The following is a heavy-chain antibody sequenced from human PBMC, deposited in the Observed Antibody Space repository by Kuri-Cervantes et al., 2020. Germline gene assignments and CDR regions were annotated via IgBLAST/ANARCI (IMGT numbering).Heavy chain of an antibody. V-gene: IGHV3-7*01. J-gene: IGHJ4*02. Sequence: GESLKISCTASGFTFGDYAMSWVRQAPGKGLEWVANIKQDGSEKYYVDSVKGRFTISRDNAKNSLYLQMNSLRAEDTAVYYCARLPYSGDDYFDYWGQGTLVTVSS. D-gene: IGHD5-12*01. CDR2: IKQDGSEK. CDR1: GFTFGDYA. CDR3: ARLPYSGDDYFDY.